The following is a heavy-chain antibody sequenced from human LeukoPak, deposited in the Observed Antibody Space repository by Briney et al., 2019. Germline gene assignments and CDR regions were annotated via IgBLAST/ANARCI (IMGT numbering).Heavy chain of an antibody. J-gene: IGHJ5*02. CDR1: GYTFTSYY. D-gene: IGHD6-13*01. CDR3: ATDYSAAGTFDP. Sequence: ASVKVSCKASGYTFTSYYMHWVRQAPGQGLEWMGIINPSGGSTSYAQKFQGRVTMTRDTSTSTVYMELSSLRSEDTAVYYCATDYSAAGTFDPWGQGTLVTVSS. CDR2: INPSGGST. V-gene: IGHV1-46*01.